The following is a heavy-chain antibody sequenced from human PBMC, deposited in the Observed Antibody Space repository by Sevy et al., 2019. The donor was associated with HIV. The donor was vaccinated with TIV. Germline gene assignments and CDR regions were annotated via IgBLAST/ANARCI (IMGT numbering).Heavy chain of an antibody. D-gene: IGHD6-6*01. CDR1: GFTFSINW. Sequence: GGSLRLSCAASGFTFSINWMHWVHHAPGKGLVWVSRISSDGSSTTYADSVRGRFTISRDNAKNTLYLQMNSLRAEDTAVYYCATDGRAARDFDYWGQGTLVTVSS. CDR3: ATDGRAARDFDY. V-gene: IGHV3-74*01. CDR2: ISSDGSST. J-gene: IGHJ4*02.